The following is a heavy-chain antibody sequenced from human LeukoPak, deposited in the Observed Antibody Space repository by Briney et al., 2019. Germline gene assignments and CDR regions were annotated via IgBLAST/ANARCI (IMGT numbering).Heavy chain of an antibody. CDR2: ISSSSRYI. CDR3: ARARGYDSGVFGMDV. CDR1: GFSFNTYS. Sequence: GGSLTLSCVASGFSFNTYSMNWVRQAPGKGLEWVSSISSSSRYIFYPESLKGRLTISRDNAKKSLYLQISSLTDGDTATYYCARARGYDSGVFGMDVWGQGTAVTVSS. J-gene: IGHJ6*02. D-gene: IGHD5-12*01. V-gene: IGHV3-21*01.